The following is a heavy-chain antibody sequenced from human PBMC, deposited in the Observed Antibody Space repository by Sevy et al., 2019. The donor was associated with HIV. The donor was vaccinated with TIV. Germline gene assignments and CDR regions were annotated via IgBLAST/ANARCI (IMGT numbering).Heavy chain of an antibody. D-gene: IGHD5-18*01. V-gene: IGHV4-59*01. CDR3: ARVRYTFGFPVFLDY. CDR1: GGSISSYY. Sequence: SETLSLTYSVSGGSISSYYWSWIRQPPGKGLEWIEYSGSTNYKSSLKSRVTISVDTSKNQFSLKLSSVTAADTAVYDCARVRYTFGFPVFLDYWGQGTLVTVSS. J-gene: IGHJ4*02. CDR2: SGST.